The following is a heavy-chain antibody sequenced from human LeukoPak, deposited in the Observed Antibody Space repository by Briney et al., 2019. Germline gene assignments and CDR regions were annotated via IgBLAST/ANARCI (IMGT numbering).Heavy chain of an antibody. Sequence: GGSLRLSCAASGFTFSSYAMSWVRQAPGKGLEWVSAISGSGGSTYYADSVKGRFTISRDNSKNTLYLQMNSLRAVDTAVYYCAKDPLSPEYYYYYYGMDVWGQGTTVTVSS. D-gene: IGHD1-14*01. CDR1: GFTFSSYA. V-gene: IGHV3-23*01. J-gene: IGHJ6*02. CDR2: ISGSGGST. CDR3: AKDPLSPEYYYYYYGMDV.